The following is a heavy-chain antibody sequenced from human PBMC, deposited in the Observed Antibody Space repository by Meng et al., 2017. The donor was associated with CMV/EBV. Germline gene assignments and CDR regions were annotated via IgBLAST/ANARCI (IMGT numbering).Heavy chain of an antibody. V-gene: IGHV3-30-3*01. Sequence: GGSLRLSCAASGFTFSSYAMHWVRQAPGKGLEWVAVISYDGSNKYYADSVKGRFTISRDNSKNTLYLQMNSLRAEDTAVYYRARVDGRWLQGVAGYFQHWGQGTLVTVSS. J-gene: IGHJ1*01. CDR2: ISYDGSNK. CDR3: ARVDGRWLQGVAGYFQH. CDR1: GFTFSSYA. D-gene: IGHD5-24*01.